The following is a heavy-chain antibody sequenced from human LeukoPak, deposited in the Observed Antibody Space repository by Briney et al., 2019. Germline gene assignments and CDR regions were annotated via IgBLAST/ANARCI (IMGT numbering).Heavy chain of an antibody. CDR2: IYYSGST. J-gene: IGHJ6*02. CDR1: GGSISSYY. CDR3: ARVVTAQKTHYGMDV. Sequence: PSQTLSLTCTVSGGSISSYYWNWIRQPPGKGLEWIGYIYYSGSTNYNPSLKSRVTISVDTSKNQFSLKLSSVTAADTAVSYCARVVTAQKTHYGMDVWGQGTTVTVSS. D-gene: IGHD2-21*02. V-gene: IGHV4-59*01.